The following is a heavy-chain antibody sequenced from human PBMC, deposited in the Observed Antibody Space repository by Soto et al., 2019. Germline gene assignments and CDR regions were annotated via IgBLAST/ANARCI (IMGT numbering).Heavy chain of an antibody. Sequence: GGSLRLSCAASGFTVSSNYMSWVRQAPGKGLEWVSVIYSGGSTYYADSVKGRFTISRDNSKNTLYLQMNSLRAEDTAVYYCARLYGDYANRRGGNWFDPWGQGTLVTVSS. CDR2: IYSGGST. CDR1: GFTVSSNY. V-gene: IGHV3-53*01. J-gene: IGHJ5*02. CDR3: ARLYGDYANRRGGNWFDP. D-gene: IGHD4-17*01.